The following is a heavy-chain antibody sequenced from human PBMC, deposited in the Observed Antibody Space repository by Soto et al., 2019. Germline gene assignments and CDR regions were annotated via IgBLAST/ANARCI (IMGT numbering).Heavy chain of an antibody. Sequence: ASVNVSCKASGYTFTRYTMNWVRQAHGQRLEWMGWINPDNGNTKASQKFQDRVIITRDTSASTDYIDLSSLRSDDTAVYYCARGIATGQPDPWGQGTLVTVSS. CDR2: INPDNGNT. CDR3: ARGIATGQPDP. D-gene: IGHD2-15*01. V-gene: IGHV1-3*01. CDR1: GYTFTRYT. J-gene: IGHJ5*02.